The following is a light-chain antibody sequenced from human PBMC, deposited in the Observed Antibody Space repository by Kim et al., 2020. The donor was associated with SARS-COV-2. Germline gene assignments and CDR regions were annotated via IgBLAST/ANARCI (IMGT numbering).Light chain of an antibody. CDR1: SSDVGGYKY. CDR2: DVS. V-gene: IGLV2-14*04. Sequence: GPSITISCTGTSSDVGGYKYISWYQQHPSKAPKNMIYDVSKRPSGVSNRFSGSKSGNTASLTISGLQTEDEADYYCSSYTSNNTWVFGGGTKLTVL. J-gene: IGLJ3*02. CDR3: SSYTSNNTWV.